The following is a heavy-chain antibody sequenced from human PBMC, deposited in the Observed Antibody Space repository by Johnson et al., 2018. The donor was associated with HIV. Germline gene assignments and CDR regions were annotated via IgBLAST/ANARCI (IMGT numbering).Heavy chain of an antibody. V-gene: IGHV3-66*02. D-gene: IGHD6-13*01. Sequence: EVPLVESGGGFVQPGGSLRLSCSASGFNFSTYWMTWVRQAPGKGLEWVSVIYSGGTTYYADSVKCRFTISRDNAKNSLYLQMNSLRAEDTALYYCAKVQLVRTFDAFDIWGQGTMVTVSS. J-gene: IGHJ3*02. CDR1: GFNFSTYW. CDR2: IYSGGTT. CDR3: AKVQLVRTFDAFDI.